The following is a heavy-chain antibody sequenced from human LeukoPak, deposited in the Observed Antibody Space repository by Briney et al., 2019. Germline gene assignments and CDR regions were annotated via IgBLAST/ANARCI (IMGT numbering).Heavy chain of an antibody. J-gene: IGHJ6*03. V-gene: IGHV1-18*01. Sequence: ASVKVSCKASGYTFTSYGISWVRQAPGQGLEWMGWISAYNNNTNYAQRFQGRVTMTTDTSTSTAFMEVRSLRSDDTAVYYCARDTSMVKSFYFYQYYMDIWGKGTTVTVSS. CDR3: ARDTSMVKSFYFYQYYMDI. D-gene: IGHD5-18*01. CDR2: ISAYNNNT. CDR1: GYTFTSYG.